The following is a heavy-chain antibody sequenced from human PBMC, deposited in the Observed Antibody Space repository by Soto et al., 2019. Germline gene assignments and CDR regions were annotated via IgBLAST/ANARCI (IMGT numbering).Heavy chain of an antibody. Sequence: QVQLVESGGGVVQPGRSLRLSCAASGFTFSSYGMHWVRHSPGKGLEWVAIVWNDGSNKYYADSVKGRFSISRDNSKNTLYLQMNRLSAEDTAVYYCARPLVVAASGHYYYGMDVWGQGTTVTVSS. D-gene: IGHD2-15*01. CDR2: VWNDGSNK. CDR3: ARPLVVAASGHYYYGMDV. J-gene: IGHJ6*02. V-gene: IGHV3-33*01. CDR1: GFTFSSYG.